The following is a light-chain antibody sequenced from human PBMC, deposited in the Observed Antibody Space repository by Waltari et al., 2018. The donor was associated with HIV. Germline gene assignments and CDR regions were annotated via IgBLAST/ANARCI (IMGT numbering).Light chain of an antibody. Sequence: QSALTQPASVSGSPGQPLTISCTGTSRDVGGYNVVSWYQQHPAKVPKLIIYEGSTRPSGVSNRFSASTAVNTTSLTISGLQAEDEADYYCNSYRSDSTYVFGTGTKVTVL. J-gene: IGLJ1*01. CDR2: EGS. CDR3: NSYRSDSTYV. V-gene: IGLV2-14*03. CDR1: SRDVGGYNV.